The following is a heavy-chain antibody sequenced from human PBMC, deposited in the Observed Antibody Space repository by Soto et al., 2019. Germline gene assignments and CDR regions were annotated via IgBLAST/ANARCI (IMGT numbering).Heavy chain of an antibody. Sequence: GASVKVSCKASGGTFSSYAISWVRQAPGQGLEWMGGIIPIFGTANYAQKFQGRVTITADESTSTAYMELSSLRSEDTAVYYCARGSERGIYDSSGYSYSGFDYWGQGTLVSVSS. V-gene: IGHV1-69*13. J-gene: IGHJ4*02. D-gene: IGHD3-22*01. CDR3: ARGSERGIYDSSGYSYSGFDY. CDR2: IIPIFGTA. CDR1: GGTFSSYA.